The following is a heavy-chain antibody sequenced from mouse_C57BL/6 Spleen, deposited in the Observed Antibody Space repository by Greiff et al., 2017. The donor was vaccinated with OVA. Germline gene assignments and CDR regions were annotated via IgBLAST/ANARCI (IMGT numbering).Heavy chain of an antibody. CDR1: GFTFSSYA. V-gene: IGHV5-4*03. CDR2: ISDGGSYT. J-gene: IGHJ3*01. Sequence: EVKVVESGGGLVKPGGSLKLSCAASGFTFSSYAMSWVRQTPEKRLEWVATISDGGSYTYYPDNVKGRFTISRDNAKNNLYLQMSHLKSEDTAMYYCARGGYYGSRPGFAYWGQGTLVTVSA. CDR3: ARGGYYGSRPGFAY. D-gene: IGHD1-1*01.